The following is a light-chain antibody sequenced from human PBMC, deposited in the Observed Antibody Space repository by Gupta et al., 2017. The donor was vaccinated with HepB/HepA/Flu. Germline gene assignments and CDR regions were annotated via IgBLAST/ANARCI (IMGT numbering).Light chain of an antibody. CDR2: DVS. Sequence: DIQLTQSPSFLSASVGDRVTLTCRATQDISSYLAWYQQKPGKVPEVLIYDVSTLKTGVPSRFSGSGSGTEFTLTIKRLQPEDFANYYCQQRANSPYTFGQGTKLEIK. V-gene: IGKV1-9*01. J-gene: IGKJ2*01. CDR3: QQRANSPYT. CDR1: QDISSY.